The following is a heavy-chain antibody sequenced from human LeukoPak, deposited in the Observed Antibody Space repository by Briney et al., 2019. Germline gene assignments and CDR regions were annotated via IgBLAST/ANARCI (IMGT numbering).Heavy chain of an antibody. D-gene: IGHD3-22*01. J-gene: IGHJ4*02. Sequence: SETLSLTCTVSGYSISSGYYWGWIRPPPGKGLEWIGSFYDSGNTYYNPSLKSRVTISVDTSKNQFSLKLSSVTAADTAVYYCARDFGYYYDSSGYYGAGHYFDYWGQGTLVTVSS. CDR2: FYDSGNT. CDR3: ARDFGYYYDSSGYYGAGHYFDY. CDR1: GYSISSGYY. V-gene: IGHV4-38-2*02.